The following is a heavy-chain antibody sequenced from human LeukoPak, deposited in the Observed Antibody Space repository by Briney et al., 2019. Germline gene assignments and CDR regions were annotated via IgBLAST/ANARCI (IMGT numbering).Heavy chain of an antibody. CDR3: ARGAYGDYDY. Sequence: PGGSLRLSCAASGFTFSSYAMSWVRQAPGKGLEWVSVISGSGGSTYYADSVEGRFTISRDNSKNTLYLQMNSLRGEDTALYYCARGAYGDYDYWGQGTLVTVSS. D-gene: IGHD4-17*01. CDR1: GFTFSSYA. J-gene: IGHJ4*02. V-gene: IGHV3-23*01. CDR2: ISGSGGST.